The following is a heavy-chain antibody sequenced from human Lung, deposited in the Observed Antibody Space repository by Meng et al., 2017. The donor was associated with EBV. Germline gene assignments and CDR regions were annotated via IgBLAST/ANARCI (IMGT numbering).Heavy chain of an antibody. Sequence: VEGGPTGATVKKTGATVTVSCKAPGSTSTGYNMHWVWKAPGQGAGWMGRINPNSGGTSFAQKIQGRGTMTRDTSIDKAFMELSRLESDDTGVYYCARADILPGRTFDSWGQGTLVTVSS. CDR1: GSTSTGYN. V-gene: IGHV1-2*05. D-gene: IGHD3-9*01. J-gene: IGHJ5*01. CDR3: ARADILPGRTFDS. CDR2: INPNSGGT.